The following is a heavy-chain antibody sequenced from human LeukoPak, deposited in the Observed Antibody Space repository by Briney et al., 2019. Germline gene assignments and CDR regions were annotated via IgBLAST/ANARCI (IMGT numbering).Heavy chain of an antibody. J-gene: IGHJ4*02. CDR3: ARDLRAVAGYHFDY. CDR2: ISYDGSNK. CDR1: GLTFSSHW. D-gene: IGHD6-19*01. V-gene: IGHV3-30-3*01. Sequence: PGGSLRLSCAASGLTFSSHWMHWVRQAPGKGLEWVAVISYDGSNKYYADSVKGRFTISRDNSKNTLYLQMNSLRAEDTAVYYCARDLRAVAGYHFDYWGQGTLVTVSS.